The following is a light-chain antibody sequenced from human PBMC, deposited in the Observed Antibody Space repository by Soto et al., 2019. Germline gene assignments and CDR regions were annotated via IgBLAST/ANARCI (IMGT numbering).Light chain of an antibody. CDR1: SSDVGSYNF. Sequence: QSALTQPASVSGSPGQSITISCTGTSSDVGSYNFVSWYQQHPGKAPKLMIYEANKRPSGVSNHFSGSKSGNTASLTISGLKAEDEADYYCCSYAGSNNYVFGTGTKVTVL. V-gene: IGLV2-23*01. CDR2: EAN. CDR3: CSYAGSNNYV. J-gene: IGLJ1*01.